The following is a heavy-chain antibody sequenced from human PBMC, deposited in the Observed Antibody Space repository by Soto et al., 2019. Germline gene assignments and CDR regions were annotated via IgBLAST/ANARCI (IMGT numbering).Heavy chain of an antibody. CDR2: TYYRSKWYN. CDR1: GDSVSSNSAA. Sequence: SPTLSLTCAISGDSVSSNSAAWNWLRQSPSRGLEWLRRTYYRSKWYNDYAPSVKSQITINSDTSRNQFSLQLNSVTPEDTAVFYCARERGVLSEAFDIWGQGTVVTVSS. J-gene: IGHJ3*02. V-gene: IGHV6-1*01. D-gene: IGHD3-10*01. CDR3: ARERGVLSEAFDI.